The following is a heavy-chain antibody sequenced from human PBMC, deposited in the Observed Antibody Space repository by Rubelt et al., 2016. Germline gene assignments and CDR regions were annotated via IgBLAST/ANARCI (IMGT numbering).Heavy chain of an antibody. Sequence: QVQLQESGPGLVKPSETLSLTCSVSGGSITTYYWSWIRQPPGKGLEWIGYIYHSGSTNTSPSLNSRVTISLDTSKNQCSLNLRSGTAADTAVYYGATTTDGRFGGLDNWGQGTLVTVSS. D-gene: IGHD3-16*01. J-gene: IGHJ4*02. V-gene: IGHV4-59*01. CDR1: GGSITTYY. CDR3: ATTTDGRFGGLDN. CDR2: IYHSGST.